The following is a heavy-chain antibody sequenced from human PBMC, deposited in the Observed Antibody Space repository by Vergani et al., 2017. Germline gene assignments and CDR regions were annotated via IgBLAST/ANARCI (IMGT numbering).Heavy chain of an antibody. CDR2: IIPIFGTA. CDR3: ARGSSGWYRGIDY. Sequence: QVQLVQSGAEVKKPGSSVKVSCKASGGTFSSNAISWVRQAPGQGLEWMGGIIPIFGTANFAQKFQGRVTFTADESTSTAYMELSSLSSEDTAVYYCARGSSGWYRGIDYWGQGTLVTVSS. CDR1: GGTFSSNA. V-gene: IGHV1-69*01. D-gene: IGHD6-19*01. J-gene: IGHJ4*02.